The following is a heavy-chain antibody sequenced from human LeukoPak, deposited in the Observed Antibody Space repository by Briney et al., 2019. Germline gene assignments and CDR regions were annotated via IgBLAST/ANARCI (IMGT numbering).Heavy chain of an antibody. J-gene: IGHJ4*02. Sequence: GGSLRLSCAASGFTFSSYGMSWVRQAPGKGLEWVSAISGSGGSTYYADSVKGRFTISRDNSKNTLYLQMNSLRAEDTAAYYCASLGYCSSTSCYRVLYYWGQGTLVTVSS. CDR1: GFTFSSYG. CDR3: ASLGYCSSTSCYRVLYY. V-gene: IGHV3-23*01. D-gene: IGHD2-2*01. CDR2: ISGSGGST.